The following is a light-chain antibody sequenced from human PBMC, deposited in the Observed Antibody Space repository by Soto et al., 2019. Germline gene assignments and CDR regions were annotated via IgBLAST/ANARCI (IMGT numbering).Light chain of an antibody. Sequence: EIVLTQSPGTLSLSPGERATLSCRASQSVSSSYLGWYQQTPGQAPRLLIYGASSRATGIPDRFSGSGSGTDFTLTISRLEPEDVAVYYCQQYGSSPWTFGQGTKVDIK. CDR1: QSVSSSY. V-gene: IGKV3-20*01. CDR2: GAS. CDR3: QQYGSSPWT. J-gene: IGKJ1*01.